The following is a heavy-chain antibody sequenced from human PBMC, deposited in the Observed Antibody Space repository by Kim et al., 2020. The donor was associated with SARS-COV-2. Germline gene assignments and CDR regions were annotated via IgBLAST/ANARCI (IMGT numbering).Heavy chain of an antibody. Sequence: YADTVKSRLNIARDKSKSTLYLKMNSLRAEDTAVYYCAKDRWGGFWFDPWGQGTLVTVTS. D-gene: IGHD3-16*01. CDR3: AKDRWGGFWFDP. J-gene: IGHJ5*02. V-gene: IGHV3-30*02.